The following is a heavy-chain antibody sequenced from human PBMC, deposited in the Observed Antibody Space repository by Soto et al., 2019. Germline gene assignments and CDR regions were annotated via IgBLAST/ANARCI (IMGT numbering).Heavy chain of an antibody. V-gene: IGHV4-30-4*01. J-gene: IGHJ4*02. CDR1: GGSISSGDYY. D-gene: IGHD5-18*01. CDR2: IYYSGST. Sequence: QMQLQESAPGLVKPSQTLSLTCTVSGGSISSGDYYWSWIRQPPGKALEWIGYIYYSGSTYYNPALRTRFTISVDTSKNQFSLKLSAVTAAVTAVYYCARVGETAMVGVYFDYWGQGTLVTVSS. CDR3: ARVGETAMVGVYFDY.